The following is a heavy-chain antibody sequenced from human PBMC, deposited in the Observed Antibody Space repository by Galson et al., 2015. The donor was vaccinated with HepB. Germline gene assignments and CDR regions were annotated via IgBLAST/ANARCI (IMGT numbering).Heavy chain of an antibody. CDR2: TYYKSKWYS. CDR3: ARCLVGTTFCPWFDP. D-gene: IGHD1-26*01. J-gene: IGHJ5*02. CDR1: GDSVSSNSAA. V-gene: IGHV6-1*01. Sequence: CAISGDSVSSNSAAWNWIRQSPSRGLEWLGRTYYKSKWYSDYAVFVKSRITINPDTSKNQFSLQLNSVTPEDTAVYYCARCLVGTTFCPWFDPWGQGTLVTVSS.